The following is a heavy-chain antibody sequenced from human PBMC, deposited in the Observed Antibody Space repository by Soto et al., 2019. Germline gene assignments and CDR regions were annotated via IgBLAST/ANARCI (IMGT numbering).Heavy chain of an antibody. V-gene: IGHV2-5*02. D-gene: IGHD6-13*01. J-gene: IGHJ4*02. CDR1: GFSLTTSGVG. Sequence: QITLKESGPTLVKPTQTLTLTCTFSGFSLTTSGVGVGWIRQPPGKALEWLALIYWDDDKRYSPSLKRRLTISRDTSKNQVVLTMTNMDPVDTATYYCAHSRRAAGGYYFDYWGQGTLVTVSS. CDR3: AHSRRAAGGYYFDY. CDR2: IYWDDDK.